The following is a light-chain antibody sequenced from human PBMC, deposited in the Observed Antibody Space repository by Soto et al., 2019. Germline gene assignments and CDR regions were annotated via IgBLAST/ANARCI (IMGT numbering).Light chain of an antibody. CDR1: QSLLHSNGYTY. CDR2: LGF. Sequence: DIVMTQSPRSLPVTPGEPASISCKSSQSLLHSNGYTYLDWYLQKPGQSPQLLIYLGFNRASGVPDRFSGSGSGADFTLKISSVEAEDVGVYYCMQSLQTPLTLGGGTKVEIK. J-gene: IGKJ4*01. CDR3: MQSLQTPLT. V-gene: IGKV2-28*01.